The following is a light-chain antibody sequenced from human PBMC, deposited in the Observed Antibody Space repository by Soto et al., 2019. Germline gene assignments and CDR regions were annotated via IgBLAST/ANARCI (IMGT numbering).Light chain of an antibody. CDR2: DAS. J-gene: IGKJ4*01. CDR3: QQQSDWPST. Sequence: EIVLTQSPATLSLSPGDRATLSCRASQSVGSYLGWYQQRPGQAPRLLIYDASNRATGIPARFSGSGSGTDFPLTISSAEPEDFAVYYCQQQSDWPSTFGGGTKVEIK. V-gene: IGKV3-11*01. CDR1: QSVGSY.